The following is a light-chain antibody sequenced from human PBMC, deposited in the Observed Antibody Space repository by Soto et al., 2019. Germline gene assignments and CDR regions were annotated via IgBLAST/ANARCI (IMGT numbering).Light chain of an antibody. CDR2: GAS. J-gene: IGKJ3*01. CDR3: QQFHDWPMT. Sequence: EIVMTQSPATLSVSPGERATLSCRANQSISSNLAWYQQKPGQAPRLLISGASTRATGIPARFSGSGSGTDFTLTISSLQSEDFAVYYCQQFHDWPMTFGPGTKVDIK. V-gene: IGKV3-15*01. CDR1: QSISSN.